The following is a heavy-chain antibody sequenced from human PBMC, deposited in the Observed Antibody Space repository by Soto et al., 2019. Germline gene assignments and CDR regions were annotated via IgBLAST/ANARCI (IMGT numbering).Heavy chain of an antibody. Sequence: SVKASSKASAGNFISYAISRVRPPPRQGLELMGGIIPIFGTANYAQKFQGRVTITADKSTSTAYMELSSLRSEDTAVYYCARSKSGPQLAGGHSYYYYGMDVWGQGTTVTVSS. CDR3: ARSKSGPQLAGGHSYYYYGMDV. D-gene: IGHD3-3*01. J-gene: IGHJ6*02. V-gene: IGHV1-69*06. CDR2: IIPIFGTA. CDR1: AGNFISYA.